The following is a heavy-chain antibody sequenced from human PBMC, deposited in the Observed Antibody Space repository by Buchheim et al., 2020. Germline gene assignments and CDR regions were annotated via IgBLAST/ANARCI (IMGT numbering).Heavy chain of an antibody. CDR1: GYTFTGYY. J-gene: IGHJ4*02. D-gene: IGHD2-15*01. CDR3: ARGSTDCSGSSCYWGYFDY. CDR2: IKPDSGGT. V-gene: IGHV1-2*04. Sequence: QVQLVQSGAEVKKPGASVKVSCKASGYTFTGYYMHCVRQASGQGLEWMGWIKPDSGGTYYAQKFQGWVTMTRDTSISTAYMELSRLRSDDTAVYYCARGSTDCSGSSCYWGYFDYWGQGTL.